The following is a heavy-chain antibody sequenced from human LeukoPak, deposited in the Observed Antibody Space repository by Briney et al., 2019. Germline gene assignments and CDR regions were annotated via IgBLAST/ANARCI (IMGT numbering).Heavy chain of an antibody. V-gene: IGHV3-21*01. Sequence: GGSLRLSCAASGFTFSTYYMNWVRQAPRKGLEWVSFITGSSSYIYYTESVKGRFTISRDNAKNSPFLQMNSLRDEDTAVYYCASGFSSSPYFDYWGQGTLVTVSS. CDR2: ITGSSSYI. J-gene: IGHJ4*02. CDR3: ASGFSSSPYFDY. D-gene: IGHD6-6*01. CDR1: GFTFSTYY.